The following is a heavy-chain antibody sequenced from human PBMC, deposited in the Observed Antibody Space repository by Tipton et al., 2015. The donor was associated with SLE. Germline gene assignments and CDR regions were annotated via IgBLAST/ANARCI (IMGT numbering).Heavy chain of an antibody. CDR1: GGSFSGYY. CDR2: INHCGST. CDR3: ARALSSLLFDY. V-gene: IGHV4-34*01. J-gene: IGHJ4*02. D-gene: IGHD6-6*01. Sequence: TLSLTCAVYGGSFSGYYWSWIRQPPGKGLEWIGEINHCGSTNYNPSLKSRVTISVDTSKNQFSLKLSSVTAADTAVYYCARALSSLLFDYWGQGTLVTFSS.